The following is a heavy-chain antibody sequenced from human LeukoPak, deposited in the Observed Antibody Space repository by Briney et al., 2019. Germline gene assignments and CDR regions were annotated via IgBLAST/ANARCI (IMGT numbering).Heavy chain of an antibody. CDR1: GGSISSSSYY. V-gene: IGHV4-39*07. CDR2: IYYSGST. Sequence: SETLSLTCTVSGGSISSSSYYWGWIRQPPGKGLEWIGSIYYSGSTYYNPSLKSRVTISVDTSKNQFSLKLSSVTAADTAVYYCARDGVPIPYYYYGMDVWGQGNHGHRLL. CDR3: ARDGVPIPYYYYGMDV. J-gene: IGHJ6*02. D-gene: IGHD2-8*01.